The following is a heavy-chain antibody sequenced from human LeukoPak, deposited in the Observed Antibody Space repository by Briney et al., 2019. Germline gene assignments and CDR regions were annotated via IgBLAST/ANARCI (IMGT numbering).Heavy chain of an antibody. J-gene: IGHJ3*02. CDR3: ARDGGYASGFNAFDI. CDR2: ITSSSDYI. V-gene: IGHV3-21*01. Sequence: PGGSLRLSCAGSGFSLSHYAINWVRQAPGKGLEWVSSITSSSDYIYYADSVKGRFTISRDNAKNLLYLQMNSLRAEDTAVYYCARDGGYASGFNAFDIWGQGTMVTVSS. CDR1: GFSLSHYA. D-gene: IGHD3-10*01.